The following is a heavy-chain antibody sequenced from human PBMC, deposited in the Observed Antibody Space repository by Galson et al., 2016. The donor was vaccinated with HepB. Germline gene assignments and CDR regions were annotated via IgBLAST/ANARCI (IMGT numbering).Heavy chain of an antibody. J-gene: IGHJ4*02. D-gene: IGHD2-2*01. CDR3: ARGREIWRAVVPAASFDY. V-gene: IGHV4-34*01. CDR1: GGSFSGYY. Sequence: ETLSPTCAVYGGSFSGYYWSWIRQPPGKGLEWIGEINHSGSTNYNPSLKSRVTISVDTSKNQFSLKLSSVTAADTAVYYCARGREIWRAVVPAASFDYWGQGTLVTVSS. CDR2: INHSGST.